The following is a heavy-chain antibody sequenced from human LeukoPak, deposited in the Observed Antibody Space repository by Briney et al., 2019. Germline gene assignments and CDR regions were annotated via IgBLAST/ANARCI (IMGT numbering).Heavy chain of an antibody. D-gene: IGHD3-22*01. CDR2: INPNSGGT. CDR3: AREVPYYYDSSGLNWFDP. Sequence: ASVKVSCKASGYTFIGYYMHWVRQAPGHGLEWMGWINPNSGGTNYAQKFQGRVTMTRDTSISTAYMELSRLRYDDTAVYYCAREVPYYYDSSGLNWFDPWGQGTLVTVSS. J-gene: IGHJ5*02. CDR1: GYTFIGYY. V-gene: IGHV1-2*02.